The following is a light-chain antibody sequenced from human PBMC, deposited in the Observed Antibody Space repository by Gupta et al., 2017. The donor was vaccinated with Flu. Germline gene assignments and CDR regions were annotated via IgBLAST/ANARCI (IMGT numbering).Light chain of an antibody. J-gene: IGKJ1*01. V-gene: IGKV3-15*01. CDR3: QHYGSWPWT. Sequence: EIVMTQSPATLSVSPGERATLSCRASQSSSNNLAWYQQKPGQAPRLLIHGASTRATAFPARFSGSGSGTEFTLTISSLQSEDFVFYYCQHYGSWPWTFGQGTKVEIK. CDR2: GAS. CDR1: QSSSNN.